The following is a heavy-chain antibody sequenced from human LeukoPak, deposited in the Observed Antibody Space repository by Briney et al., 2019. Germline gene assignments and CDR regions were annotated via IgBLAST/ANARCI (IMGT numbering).Heavy chain of an antibody. CDR1: GFTVSSNC. CDR3: ARRAGDYSHPYDY. J-gene: IGHJ4*02. Sequence: GGSLRLSCAASGFTVSSNCMSWVRQAPGKGLEWVSFIYSGGSTYYEDSVKGRFTISRDNSKNTLYLQMNSLRAEDTAVYYCARRAGDYSHPYDYWGQGTPVTVSS. D-gene: IGHD3-22*01. CDR2: IYSGGST. V-gene: IGHV3-53*01.